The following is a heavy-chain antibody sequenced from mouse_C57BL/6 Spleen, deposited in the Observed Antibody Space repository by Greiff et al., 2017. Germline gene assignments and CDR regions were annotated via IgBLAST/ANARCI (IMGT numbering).Heavy chain of an antibody. Sequence: QVQLQQSGAELVRPGASVKLSCKASGYTFTDYYINWVKQRPRQGLEWIARIYPGSGNTYYNEKFKGKATLTAEKSSSTAYMQLSSLTSEDYAVYFCASTGLLYYYAMDYWGQGTSVTVSS. D-gene: IGHD1-1*02. V-gene: IGHV1-76*01. CDR3: ASTGLLYYYAMDY. CDR1: GYTFTDYY. CDR2: IYPGSGNT. J-gene: IGHJ4*01.